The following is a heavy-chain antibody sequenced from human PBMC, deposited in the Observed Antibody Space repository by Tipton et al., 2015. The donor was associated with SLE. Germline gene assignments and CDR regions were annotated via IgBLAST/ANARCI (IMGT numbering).Heavy chain of an antibody. CDR2: IYYSGST. J-gene: IGHJ3*02. D-gene: IGHD2-21*01. CDR1: GGSIISYY. CDR3: AREIAYGAFDI. Sequence: TLSLTCTVSGGSIISYYWSWIRQPPGKGLEWIGYIYYSGSTNYNPSLKSRVTISVDTSKNQFSLKLSSVTAADTAVYYCAREIAYGAFDIWGQGTMVTVSS. V-gene: IGHV4-59*12.